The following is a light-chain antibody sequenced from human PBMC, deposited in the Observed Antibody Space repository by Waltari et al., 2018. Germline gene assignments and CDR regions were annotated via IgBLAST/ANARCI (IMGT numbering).Light chain of an antibody. CDR3: QQYNNWPLT. V-gene: IGKV3-15*01. CDR2: DAS. Sequence: DIMMTQSPATLSVSPGDRATLSCGASQTVTNKLAWYQQKPGQAPRLLIYDASTRATGIPARFSGSQSGTGFTLTITSLQSEDFGIYYCQQYNNWPLTFGPGTKVDIK. CDR1: QTVTNK. J-gene: IGKJ3*01.